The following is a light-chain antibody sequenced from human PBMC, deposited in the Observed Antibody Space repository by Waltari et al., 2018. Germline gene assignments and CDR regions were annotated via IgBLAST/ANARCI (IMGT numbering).Light chain of an antibody. J-gene: IGKJ1*01. CDR3: QQYNRFSP. CDR1: EASNNW. Sequence: DTQLSQFPSTLAASVGDRVTITCRAREASNNWLAWYQQKPGKAPKVLIYDASTLQSGVPSRFSGSGSGTEFTLTIDSLQPDDFATYYCQQYNRFSPFGQGTNVEVK. V-gene: IGKV1-5*01. CDR2: DAS.